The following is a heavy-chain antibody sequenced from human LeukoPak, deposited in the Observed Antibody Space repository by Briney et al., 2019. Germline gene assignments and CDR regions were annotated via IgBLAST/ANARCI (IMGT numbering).Heavy chain of an antibody. CDR3: AGERPSSSWYDF. D-gene: IGHD6-13*01. V-gene: IGHV3-7*01. CDR1: GFTFSSYG. CDR2: IREDESEK. J-gene: IGHJ5*01. Sequence: PGGSLRLSCAASGFTFSSYGMDWVRQAPGKGLEWVANIREDESEKNYVDSVKGRFTISRDNAWNSLYLQMNSLRPEDTAVYYCAGERPSSSWYDFWGQGTLVTVSS.